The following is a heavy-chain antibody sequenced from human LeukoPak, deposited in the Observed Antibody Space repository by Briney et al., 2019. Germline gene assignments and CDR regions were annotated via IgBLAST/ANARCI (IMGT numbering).Heavy chain of an antibody. CDR2: INSNGDEI. CDR3: AKDRGSGYHYFDY. Sequence: GGSLRLSCAASGFTFSTYAMTWVRQAPGKGLEWVSGINSNGDEIYYADSVRGRFTISRDNSNNALYLQMDSLRAEDTAVYYCAKDRGSGYHYFDYWGQGTLVTVSS. D-gene: IGHD3-22*01. V-gene: IGHV3-23*01. J-gene: IGHJ4*02. CDR1: GFTFSTYA.